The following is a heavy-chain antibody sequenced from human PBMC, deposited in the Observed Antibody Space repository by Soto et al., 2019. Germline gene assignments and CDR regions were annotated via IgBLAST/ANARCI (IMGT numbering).Heavy chain of an antibody. CDR3: ANLEGYSYGNWNFGY. CDR1: GYTFTGYY. Sequence: GASVKVSCKASGYTFTGYYMHWVRQAPGQGLEWMGWINPNSGGTNYAQKFQGRVTMTRDTSISTAYMELSRLRSDDTAVYYCANLEGYSYGNWNFGYWGQGTLVTVSS. D-gene: IGHD5-18*01. V-gene: IGHV1-2*02. J-gene: IGHJ4*02. CDR2: INPNSGGT.